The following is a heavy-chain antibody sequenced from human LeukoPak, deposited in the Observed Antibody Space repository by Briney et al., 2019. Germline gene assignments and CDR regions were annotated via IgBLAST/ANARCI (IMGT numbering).Heavy chain of an antibody. D-gene: IGHD4-17*01. V-gene: IGHV3-23*01. CDR1: GFTFSSYA. CDR2: ISGSGGST. CDR3: AKDRDYGPWFDP. J-gene: IGHJ5*02. Sequence: PGGSLRLSCAASGFTFSSYAMSWVRQAPGKGLEWVSGISGSGGSTYYADSVKGRFTISRDNSKNTLYLQMNSLRAEDTAVYYCAKDRDYGPWFDPWGQGTLVTVSS.